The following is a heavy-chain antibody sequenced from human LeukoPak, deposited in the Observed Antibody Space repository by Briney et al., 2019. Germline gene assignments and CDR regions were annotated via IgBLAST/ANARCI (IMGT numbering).Heavy chain of an antibody. J-gene: IGHJ5*02. Sequence: SETLSLTCVVSGGSISSGSHYWSWIRQPPGKGLEWIGYIYHSGSTSYCPSLKSRVTISVDTSKNQFSLKLSSVTAADTAVYYCARDITCYYDSSGYYGWFDPWGQGTLVTVSS. CDR3: ARDITCYYDSSGYYGWFDP. V-gene: IGHV4-30-2*01. CDR2: IYHSGST. D-gene: IGHD3-22*01. CDR1: GGSISSGSHY.